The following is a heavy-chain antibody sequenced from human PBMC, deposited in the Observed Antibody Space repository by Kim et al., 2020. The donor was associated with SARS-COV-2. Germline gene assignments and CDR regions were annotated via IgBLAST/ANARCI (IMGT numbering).Heavy chain of an antibody. CDR2: IYYNGNT. D-gene: IGHD3-10*01. V-gene: IGHV4-39*01. CDR1: NGSISTSSHY. CDR3: ARAGLRGDIDS. Sequence: SETLSLTCAVSNGSISTSSHYWSWIRQPPGKGLEWIGTIYYNGNTYYNPSLESRVTISVDTSKNQFSLKLYSVTAADTAVYYCARAGLRGDIDSWAQGTLVTVSS. J-gene: IGHJ4*02.